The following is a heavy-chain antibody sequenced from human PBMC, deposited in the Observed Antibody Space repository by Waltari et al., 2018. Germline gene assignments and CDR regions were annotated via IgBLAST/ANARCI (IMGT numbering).Heavy chain of an antibody. CDR2: IYHSGSI. V-gene: IGHV4-38-2*01. CDR1: GYSISSGYY. CDR3: ARGQLGIGDY. Sequence: QVQLQESGPGLVKPSETLSLTCAVSGYSISSGYYWGWIRQPPGKGLEWIGEIYHSGSINYNPSLKRRVTISVDKSKNQFSLKLSSVTAADTAVDYWARGQLGIGDYWGQGTLVTVSS. D-gene: IGHD6-13*01. J-gene: IGHJ4*02.